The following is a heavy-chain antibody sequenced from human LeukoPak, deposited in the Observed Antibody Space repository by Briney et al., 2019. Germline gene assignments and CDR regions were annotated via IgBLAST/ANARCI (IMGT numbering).Heavy chain of an antibody. Sequence: ASVTVSFMASLYTLTSYYVHWVRPAPGQGVEGMGLINPSGGSTSYAQKFQGRVTMTRDTSTSTVYMELSSLRSEDTAVYYCARDRGYSSGWYGDNYYYYYMDVWGKGTTVTVSS. CDR3: ARDRGYSSGWYGDNYYYYYMDV. J-gene: IGHJ6*03. D-gene: IGHD6-19*01. CDR2: INPSGGST. CDR1: LYTLTSYY. V-gene: IGHV1-46*01.